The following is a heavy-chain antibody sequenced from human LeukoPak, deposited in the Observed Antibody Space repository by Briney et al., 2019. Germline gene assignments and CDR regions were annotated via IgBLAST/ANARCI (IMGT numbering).Heavy chain of an antibody. CDR1: GFTLSSYA. CDR2: SGSCGST. D-gene: IGHD3-3*01. CDR3: AKDFFSGYYPNY. Sequence: GGSLRLSCAASGFTLSSYAMNWVRQAPGKGLEWVSGSGSCGSTYYADSVKGRFTISRDNSKSMLYLQMNSLRAEDTSVYYCAKDFFSGYYPNYWGQGTLVTVSS. J-gene: IGHJ4*02. V-gene: IGHV3-23*01.